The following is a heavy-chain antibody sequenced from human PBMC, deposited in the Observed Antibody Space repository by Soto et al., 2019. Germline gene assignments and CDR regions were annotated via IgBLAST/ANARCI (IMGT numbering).Heavy chain of an antibody. CDR2: IIPIFGTA. D-gene: IGHD3-22*01. CDR1: GGTFSSYA. J-gene: IGHJ4*02. V-gene: IGHV1-69*06. CDR3: ARAGIYYDSSGHYFDY. Sequence: SVKVSCKASGGTFSSYAISWVRQAPGQGLEWMGGIIPIFGTANYAQKFQGRVTITADKSTSTAYMELSSPGSEDTAVYYCARAGIYYDSSGHYFDYWGQGTLVTVSS.